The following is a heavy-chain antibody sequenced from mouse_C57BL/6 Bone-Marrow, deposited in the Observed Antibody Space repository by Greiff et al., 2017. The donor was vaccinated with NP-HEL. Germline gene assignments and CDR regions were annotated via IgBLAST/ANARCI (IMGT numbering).Heavy chain of an antibody. Sequence: VQLQQPGAELVKPGASVKLSCKASGYTFTSYWMHWVKQRPGRGLEWIGRIDPNSGGTKYNEKFKSKATLTVDKPSSTAYMQLSSLTSEDSAVYYCARCGEGLRRQGYAMDYWGQGTSVTVSS. J-gene: IGHJ4*01. CDR2: IDPNSGGT. CDR3: ARCGEGLRRQGYAMDY. CDR1: GYTFTSYW. V-gene: IGHV1-72*01. D-gene: IGHD2-4*01.